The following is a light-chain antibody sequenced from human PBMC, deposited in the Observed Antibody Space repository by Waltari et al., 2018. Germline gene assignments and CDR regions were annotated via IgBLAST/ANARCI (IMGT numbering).Light chain of an antibody. CDR2: WAS. Sequence: DIVLTQSPDSLAVSLGERATMHCKASQSVLFSSNNKNYLAWYQQKPGQPPKLLFYWASTRESGVPDRFSGSGSGTDFTLTISSLQAEDEAAYYCQTWDTGIALFGGGTK. CDR1: QSVLFSSNNKNY. CDR3: QTWDTGIAL. J-gene: IGKJ4*01. V-gene: IGKV4-1*01.